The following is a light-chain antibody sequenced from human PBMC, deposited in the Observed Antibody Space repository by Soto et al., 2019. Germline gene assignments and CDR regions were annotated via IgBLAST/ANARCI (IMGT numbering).Light chain of an antibody. CDR3: QQYGSSAPIT. J-gene: IGKJ5*01. Sequence: EIVLTQSPGALSLSPGDRATLSCRASQSVSSNYLAWYQQKPGQAPSLLIYDASSRATGIPDRFSGSGSGTDFTLTISTVEPEDFAMYYCQQYGSSAPITFGQGTRLEIE. V-gene: IGKV3-20*01. CDR1: QSVSSNY. CDR2: DAS.